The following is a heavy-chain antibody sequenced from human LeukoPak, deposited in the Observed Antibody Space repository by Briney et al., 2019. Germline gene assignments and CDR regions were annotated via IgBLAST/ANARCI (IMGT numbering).Heavy chain of an antibody. CDR2: IYYSGST. D-gene: IGHD3-22*01. V-gene: IGHV4-61*05. Sequence: SETLSLTSTVSGGSISGSNYHWGWIRQPPGKGLEWIGYIYYSGSTNYNPSLKSRVTISVDTSKNQFSLKLSSLTATDTAVYYCARHRGSGYPYFDYWGQGTLVTVSS. CDR3: ARHRGSGYPYFDY. J-gene: IGHJ4*02. CDR1: GGSISGSNYH.